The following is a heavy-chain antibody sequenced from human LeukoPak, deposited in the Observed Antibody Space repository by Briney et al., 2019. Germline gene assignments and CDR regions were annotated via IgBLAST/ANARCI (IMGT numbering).Heavy chain of an antibody. V-gene: IGHV1-69*13. Sequence: SVKVSCKASGGTFSSYAISWVRQAPGQGLEWMGGIIPIFGTANYAQKFQGRVTITADESTSTAYMELSSLRSEDTAVYYCARDGRRYSYGLDAFDIWGQGTMVTVSS. CDR2: IIPIFGTA. CDR1: GGTFSSYA. D-gene: IGHD5-18*01. J-gene: IGHJ3*02. CDR3: ARDGRRYSYGLDAFDI.